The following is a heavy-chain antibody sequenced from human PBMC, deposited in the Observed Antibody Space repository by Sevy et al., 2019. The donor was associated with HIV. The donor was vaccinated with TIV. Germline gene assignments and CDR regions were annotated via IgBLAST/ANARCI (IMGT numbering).Heavy chain of an antibody. CDR2: VKQDGSEK. Sequence: GGSLRLSCAASGFTFSSYWMNWIRRAPGKGLEWVANVKQDGSEKYYVDSVKGRFTYSRDNAKNSLYLEMNTLRAEDTAVYYCATSGGETWGQGTLVTVSS. V-gene: IGHV3-7*01. J-gene: IGHJ5*02. D-gene: IGHD3-16*01. CDR1: GFTFSSYW. CDR3: ATSGGET.